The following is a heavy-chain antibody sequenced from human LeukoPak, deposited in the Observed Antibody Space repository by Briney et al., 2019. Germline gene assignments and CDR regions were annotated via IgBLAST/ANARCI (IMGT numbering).Heavy chain of an antibody. D-gene: IGHD3-9*01. J-gene: IGHJ4*02. CDR2: IYYSGST. Sequence: SETLSLTCTVSGGSISSRSYYWGWIRQPPGKGLEWIGSIYYSGSTYYNPSLKSRVNISVDTSKNQFSLKLSSVTAADTAVYYCARSLYDILTDHYFDYWGQGTLVTVSS. CDR1: GGSISSRSYY. CDR3: ARSLYDILTDHYFDY. V-gene: IGHV4-39*01.